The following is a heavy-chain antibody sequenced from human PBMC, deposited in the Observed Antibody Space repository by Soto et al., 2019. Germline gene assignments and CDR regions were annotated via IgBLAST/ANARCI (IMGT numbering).Heavy chain of an antibody. CDR3: ARVSGGYSYSYYYGMDV. D-gene: IGHD5-18*01. CDR1: GGSISSYY. Sequence: SETLSLTCTVSGGSISSYYWSWIRQPPGKGLEWIGYIYYSGSTNYNPSLRSRVTISVDTSKNQFSLKLSSVTAADTAVYYCARVSGGYSYSYYYGMDVWGQGTTVTVSS. J-gene: IGHJ6*02. V-gene: IGHV4-59*01. CDR2: IYYSGST.